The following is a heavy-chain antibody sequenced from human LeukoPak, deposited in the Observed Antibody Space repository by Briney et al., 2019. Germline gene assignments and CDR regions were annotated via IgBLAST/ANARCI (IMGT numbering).Heavy chain of an antibody. J-gene: IGHJ4*02. D-gene: IGHD1-1*01. V-gene: IGHV3-20*04. CDR1: GFTFDDHG. CDR2: INWNGGST. CDR3: ARDVSWGTSYFDY. Sequence: RPGGSLRLSCTASGFTFDDHGMSWVRQAPGKGLEGVSNINWNGGSTGYVDSVKGGFTISRDNAKNSLYLQMNSLRVEDTAFYYCARDVSWGTSYFDYWGQGILVTVSS.